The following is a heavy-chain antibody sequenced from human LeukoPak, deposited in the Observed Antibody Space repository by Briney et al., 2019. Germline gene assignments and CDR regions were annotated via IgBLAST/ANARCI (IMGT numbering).Heavy chain of an antibody. D-gene: IGHD3-22*01. J-gene: IGHJ3*02. CDR2: IYYSGST. Sequence: SETLSLTCTVSGGSISSGDYYWSWIRQPPGKGLEWIGYIYYSGSTYYNPSLKSRVTTSVDTSKNQFSLKLSSVTAADTAVYYCARVMYYYDSSGYVGAFDIWGQGTMVTVSS. V-gene: IGHV4-30-4*01. CDR1: GGSISSGDYY. CDR3: ARVMYYYDSSGYVGAFDI.